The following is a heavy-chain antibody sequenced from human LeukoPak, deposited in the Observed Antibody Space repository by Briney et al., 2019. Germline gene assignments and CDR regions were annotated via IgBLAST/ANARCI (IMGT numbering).Heavy chain of an antibody. V-gene: IGHV4-39*01. CDR3: ARYVYYYYYMDV. CDR2: IYYSGST. D-gene: IGHD3-10*02. Sequence: SETLSRTCAVYGGSFSGYYWGWIRQPPGKGLEWIGSIYYSGSTYYNPSLKSRVTISVDTSKNQFSLKLSSVTAADTAVYYCARYVYYYYYMDVWGKGTTVTVSS. J-gene: IGHJ6*03. CDR1: GGSFSGYY.